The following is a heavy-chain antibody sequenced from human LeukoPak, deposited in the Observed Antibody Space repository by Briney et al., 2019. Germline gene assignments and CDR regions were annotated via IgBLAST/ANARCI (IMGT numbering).Heavy chain of an antibody. J-gene: IGHJ4*02. D-gene: IGHD3-22*01. Sequence: SETLSLTCTVSGGSISSGSYYWSWIRQPAGKGLEWIGRIYTSGSTNYNPSLKSRVTISVDTSKNQFSLKLSSVTAADTAVYYCASPHYNDSSGSEYWGQGTLVTVSS. CDR3: ASPHYNDSSGSEY. CDR1: GGSISSGSYY. V-gene: IGHV4-61*02. CDR2: IYTSGST.